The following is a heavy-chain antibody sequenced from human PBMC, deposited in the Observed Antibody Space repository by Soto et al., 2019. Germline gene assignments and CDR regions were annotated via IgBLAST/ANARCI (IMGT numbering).Heavy chain of an antibody. CDR1: GDTFTDSS. Sequence: VASVKVSCKASGDTFTDSSMHWVRQAPGQGLEWMGWINLNSGDTFYAQIFQGRVTTTRDTSIVTAYMELSRLESDDTAIYYCARDLGGYDLYGPDTWGQGTLVTVSS. J-gene: IGHJ5*02. CDR2: INLNSGDT. CDR3: ARDLGGYDLYGPDT. V-gene: IGHV1-2*02. D-gene: IGHD5-12*01.